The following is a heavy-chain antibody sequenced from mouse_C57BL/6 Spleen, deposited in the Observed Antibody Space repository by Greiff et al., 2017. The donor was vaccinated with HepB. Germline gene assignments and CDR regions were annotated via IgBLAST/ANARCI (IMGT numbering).Heavy chain of an antibody. V-gene: IGHV1-82*01. D-gene: IGHD4-1*02. CDR2: IYPGDGDT. CDR1: GYAFSSSW. CDR3: AATGFAY. Sequence: QVHVKQSGPELVKPGASVKISCKASGYAFSSSWMNWVKQRPGKGLEWIGRIYPGDGDTNYNGKFKGKATLTADKSSSTAYMQLSSLTSEDSAVYFCAATGFAYWGQGTLVTVSA. J-gene: IGHJ3*01.